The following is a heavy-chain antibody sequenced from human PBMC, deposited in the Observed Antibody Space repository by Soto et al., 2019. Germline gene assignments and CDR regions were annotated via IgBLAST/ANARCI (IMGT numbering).Heavy chain of an antibody. J-gene: IGHJ4*02. V-gene: IGHV3-30*18. CDR1: GFTFSSYG. CDR2: ISYDGSNK. Sequence: QVQLVESGGGVVQPGRSLRLSCAASGFTFSSYGMHWVRQAPGKGLEWGAVISYDGSNKYYADSVKGRLTISRYNSKNTLSLQIISLRAEDTALYYCAKAHGMVRKWGVDYWGQGTLVTVSS. D-gene: IGHD3-10*01. CDR3: AKAHGMVRKWGVDY.